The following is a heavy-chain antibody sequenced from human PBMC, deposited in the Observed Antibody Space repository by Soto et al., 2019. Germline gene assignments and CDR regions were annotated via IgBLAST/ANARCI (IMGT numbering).Heavy chain of an antibody. Sequence: QVQLVESGGGVVQPGRALRLSCAASGFNFTNYAMHWIRQAPGKGLEWVAVISSDGSTQHFADTVKGRFTFSRDNSKNSPYLQMNSLRAEYTAIYYCARGNLAMAGTITNYWGQGTLVTVSS. CDR3: ARGNLAMAGTITNY. J-gene: IGHJ4*02. D-gene: IGHD6-19*01. V-gene: IGHV3-30-3*01. CDR2: ISSDGSTQ. CDR1: GFNFTNYA.